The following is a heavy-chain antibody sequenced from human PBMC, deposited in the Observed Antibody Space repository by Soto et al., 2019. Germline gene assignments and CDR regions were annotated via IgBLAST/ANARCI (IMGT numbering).Heavy chain of an antibody. Sequence: QVQLVESGGGVVQPGRSLRLSCAASGFTFSSYGMHWVRQAPGKGLEWVAVISYDGSNKYYADSVKGRFTISRDNSKKTLYLQMNSLRAEDTAVYYCAKDGVIDGGNRAWDHDAFDIWGQGTMVTVSS. V-gene: IGHV3-30*18. CDR3: AKDGVIDGGNRAWDHDAFDI. J-gene: IGHJ3*02. CDR2: ISYDGSNK. D-gene: IGHD3-16*02. CDR1: GFTFSSYG.